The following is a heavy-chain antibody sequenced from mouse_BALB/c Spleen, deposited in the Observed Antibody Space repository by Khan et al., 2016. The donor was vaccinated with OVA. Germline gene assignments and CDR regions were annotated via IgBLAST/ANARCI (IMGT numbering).Heavy chain of an antibody. V-gene: IGHV3-2*02. CDR3: ARGNYYGYYFDY. CDR2: ISYSGVT. D-gene: IGHD1-1*01. Sequence: EVQLVESGPGLVKPSQSLSLTCTVTGYSITSGYAWNWIGQFPGNKLEWMGYISYSGVTSYTPSLKSRISITRDTSKNQFFLQLNSVTTEDTATYYCARGNYYGYYFDYGGQGTTLTVSS. CDR1: GYSITSGYA. J-gene: IGHJ2*01.